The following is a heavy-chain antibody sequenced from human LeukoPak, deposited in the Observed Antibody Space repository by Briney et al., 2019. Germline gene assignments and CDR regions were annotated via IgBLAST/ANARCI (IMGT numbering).Heavy chain of an antibody. CDR1: GGTFSSYA. CDR3: ARESCSGGSCYLGAFDI. Sequence: ASVKVSCKTSGGTFSSYAISWVRQAPGQGLEWMGRIIPIFGTASYAQNFQGRVTITADKSTSTAYMELSSLRSEDTAVYYCARESCSGGSCYLGAFDIWGQGTMVTVSS. D-gene: IGHD2-15*01. V-gene: IGHV1-69*06. J-gene: IGHJ3*02. CDR2: IIPIFGTA.